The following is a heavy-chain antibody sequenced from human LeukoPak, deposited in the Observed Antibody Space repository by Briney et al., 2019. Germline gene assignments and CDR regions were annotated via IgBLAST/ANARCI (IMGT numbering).Heavy chain of an antibody. CDR2: IKSKTDGGTA. CDR3: TTEIAVAGPFDY. Sequence: GGSLRLSCAASGFTFSNFAMSWVRQAPGQGLEWVGRIKSKTDGGTASYAAPVKGRFTISRDDSKNTLYLQMRSLKTEDTAVYYCTTEIAVAGPFDYWGQGTLVAVSS. V-gene: IGHV3-15*01. D-gene: IGHD6-19*01. J-gene: IGHJ4*02. CDR1: GFTFSNFA.